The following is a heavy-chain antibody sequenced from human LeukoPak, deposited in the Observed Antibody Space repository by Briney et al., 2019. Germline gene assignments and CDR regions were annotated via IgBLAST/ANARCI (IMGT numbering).Heavy chain of an antibody. CDR3: AKLEGYCSSTSCPWGFDY. Sequence: GRSLRLSCAASGFTFSSYAMSWVRQAPGKGLEWVSAISGSGGSTYYADSVKGRFTISRDNSKNTLYLQMNSLRAEDTAVYYCAKLEGYCSSTSCPWGFDYWGQGTLVTVSS. D-gene: IGHD2-2*01. CDR2: ISGSGGST. J-gene: IGHJ4*02. V-gene: IGHV3-23*01. CDR1: GFTFSSYA.